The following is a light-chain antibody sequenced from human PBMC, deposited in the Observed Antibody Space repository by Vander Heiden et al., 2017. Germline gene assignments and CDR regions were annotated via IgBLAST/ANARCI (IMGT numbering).Light chain of an antibody. CDR3: AAWDDSLSRPV. Sequence: QSVLTQPPSASGTPGQRVTISCSGSSSNFGSNYVYWYQQLPGTAPKLLIYRNNQRPSGVPDRFSGSKSGTSGSLAISGLRSEDEADYYCAAWDDSLSRPVFGGGTKLTVL. V-gene: IGLV1-47*01. CDR2: RNN. CDR1: SSNFGSNY. J-gene: IGLJ3*02.